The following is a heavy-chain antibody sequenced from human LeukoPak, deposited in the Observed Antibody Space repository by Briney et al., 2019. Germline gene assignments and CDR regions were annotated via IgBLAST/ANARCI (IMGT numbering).Heavy chain of an antibody. D-gene: IGHD1-26*01. V-gene: IGHV3-21*04. CDR1: GFSLSSHS. J-gene: IGHJ1*01. Sequence: PGGSLRLSCAASGFSLSSHSMNWVRQAPGKGLEWVSSISSSSSYIYYAESVKGRVTVSRDNAKKSLFLQMNSLRAEDTALYYCVRDRGGTYMYFQHWGQGTLVTVSS. CDR3: VRDRGGTYMYFQH. CDR2: ISSSSSYI.